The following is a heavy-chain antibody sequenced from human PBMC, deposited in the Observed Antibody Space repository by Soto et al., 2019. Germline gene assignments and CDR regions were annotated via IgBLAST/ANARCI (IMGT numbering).Heavy chain of an antibody. CDR1: GYTFIGYY. CDR3: ARGRTVTTIDM. V-gene: IGHV1-2*04. Sequence: QVQLVQSGAEVKKPGASVKVSCKASGYTFIGYYIHWVRQAPGQGLEWMGWINPNSGVANYAQKFQGWVTMTRDTSISTAYMELSRLKSDDTAVYSCARGRTVTTIDMWGQGTLVTVSS. J-gene: IGHJ3*02. CDR2: INPNSGVA. D-gene: IGHD4-17*01.